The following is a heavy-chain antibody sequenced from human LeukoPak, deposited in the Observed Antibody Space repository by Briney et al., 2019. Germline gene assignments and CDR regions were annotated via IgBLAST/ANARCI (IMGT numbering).Heavy chain of an antibody. CDR1: GFTFSTYA. CDR3: ARGIFTGGTYCGY. D-gene: IGHD1-26*01. Sequence: GGSLRLSCAASGFTFSTYAMHWVRQAPGKGLEWVAVISYDGSSKNYGDSVKGRFTISRDNSKNTVYLQMNSLRVEDTALYYCARGIFTGGTYCGYWGQGTLVTVSS. V-gene: IGHV3-30-3*01. CDR2: ISYDGSSK. J-gene: IGHJ4*02.